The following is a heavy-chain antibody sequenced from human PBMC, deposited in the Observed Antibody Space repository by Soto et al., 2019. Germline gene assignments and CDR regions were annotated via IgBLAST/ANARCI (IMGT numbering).Heavy chain of an antibody. D-gene: IGHD3-10*01. Sequence: GGSLRLCCAASGFTFSSYAMSGVRQAPGKGLEWVSAISGSGGSTYYADSVKGRFTISRDNSKNTLYLQMNSLRAEDTAVYYCAKVRIRYYYGSGTDYWGQGTLVTVSS. J-gene: IGHJ4*02. CDR1: GFTFSSYA. V-gene: IGHV3-23*01. CDR3: AKVRIRYYYGSGTDY. CDR2: ISGSGGST.